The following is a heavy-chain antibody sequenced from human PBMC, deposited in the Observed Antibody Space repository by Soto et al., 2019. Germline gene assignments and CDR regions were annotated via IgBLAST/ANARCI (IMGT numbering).Heavy chain of an antibody. D-gene: IGHD5-18*01. Sequence: PGGSLRLSYAASGSTFSSYAMSWVRQAPGKGLEWVSAISGSGGSTYYADSVKGRFTISRDNSKNTLYLQMNSLRAEDTAVYYCASIDRGYSYGSDYWGQGTLVTVSS. CDR2: ISGSGGST. J-gene: IGHJ4*02. CDR3: ASIDRGYSYGSDY. CDR1: GSTFSSYA. V-gene: IGHV3-23*01.